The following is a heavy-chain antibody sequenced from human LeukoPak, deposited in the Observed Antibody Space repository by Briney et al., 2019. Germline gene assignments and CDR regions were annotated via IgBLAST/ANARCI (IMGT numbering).Heavy chain of an antibody. V-gene: IGHV1-69*13. D-gene: IGHD3-9*01. CDR2: IIPIFGTA. CDR3: ARGARLGFDWLLYLPDY. CDR1: GGTFSSYA. J-gene: IGHJ4*02. Sequence: SVKVSCKASGGTFSSYAFSWVRQAPGQGLEWMGGIIPIFGTANYAQKFQGRVTITADESTSTAYMELSSLRSDDTAVYYCARGARLGFDWLLYLPDYWGQGTLVTVSS.